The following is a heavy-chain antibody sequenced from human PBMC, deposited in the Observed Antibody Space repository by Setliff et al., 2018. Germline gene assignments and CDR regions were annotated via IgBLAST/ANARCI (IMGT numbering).Heavy chain of an antibody. J-gene: IGHJ4*02. Sequence: VGSLRLSCAASGFTFSNAWMSWVRQAPGKGLEWVGRIKSKTDGGTTDYAAPVKGRFTISRDDSKNTLYLQMNSLKTEDTAVYYCTTAPLAAASTCWGQGTLVTVSS. CDR3: TTAPLAAASTC. CDR1: GFTFSNAW. CDR2: IKSKTDGGTT. D-gene: IGHD6-13*01. V-gene: IGHV3-15*01.